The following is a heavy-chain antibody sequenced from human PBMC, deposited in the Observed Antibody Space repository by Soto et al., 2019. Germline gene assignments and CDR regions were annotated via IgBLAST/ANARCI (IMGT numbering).Heavy chain of an antibody. J-gene: IGHJ4*02. Sequence: TLSLTCTVSGGDISTSSYYWGWIRQPPGKALEWLALIYWDDDKRYSPSLKSRLTITKDTSKNQVVLTMTNMDPVDTATYYCAHRQAQGIGLAGTFDSWGQGTLVTVSS. CDR2: IYWDDDK. CDR3: AHRQAQGIGLAGTFDS. V-gene: IGHV2-5*02. CDR1: GGDISTSSYY. D-gene: IGHD6-19*01.